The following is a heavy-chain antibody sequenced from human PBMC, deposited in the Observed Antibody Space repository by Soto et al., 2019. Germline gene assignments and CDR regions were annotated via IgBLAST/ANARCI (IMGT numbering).Heavy chain of an antibody. CDR2: ISYTGDT. D-gene: IGHD1-26*01. Sequence: SETLSLTCTMSGDSVSSDTYFWTWIRQPPGKGLEWIAYISYTGDTNYNPPLKSRVTISIDTSINQFSLTLTSVTTADTAIYFCARIVVGATVDLWGQGSLVTVSS. J-gene: IGHJ5*02. CDR3: ARIVVGATVDL. V-gene: IGHV4-61*01. CDR1: GDSVSSDTYF.